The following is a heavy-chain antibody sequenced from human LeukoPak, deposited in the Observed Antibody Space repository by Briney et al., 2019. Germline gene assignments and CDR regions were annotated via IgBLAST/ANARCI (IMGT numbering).Heavy chain of an antibody. V-gene: IGHV4-34*01. D-gene: IGHD3-22*01. CDR2: INHSGST. CDR3: ARERSYYDSSGYYPTENDAFDI. CDR1: GGSFSGYY. Sequence: PSETLSLTCAVYGGSFSGYYWSWIRQPPGKGLEWIGEINHSGSTNYNPSLKSRVTISVDTSKNQFSLKLSSVTAADTAVYYCARERSYYDSSGYYPTENDAFDIWGQGTMVTVSS. J-gene: IGHJ3*02.